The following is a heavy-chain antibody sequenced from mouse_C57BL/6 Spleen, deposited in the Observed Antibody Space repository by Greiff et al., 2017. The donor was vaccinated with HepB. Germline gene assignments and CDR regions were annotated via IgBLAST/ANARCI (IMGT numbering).Heavy chain of an antibody. D-gene: IGHD1-1*01. CDR2: IHPNSGST. V-gene: IGHV1-64*01. CDR3: ASGIYYFAQGYFDV. J-gene: IGHJ1*03. Sequence: VQLQQPGAELVKPGASVKLSCKASGYTFTSYWMHWVKQRPGQGREWIGMIHPNSGSTNYNEKFKSKSTLTVDKSSSTAYMQLSSLTSADSAVYYCASGIYYFAQGYFDVWGTGTTVTVSS. CDR1: GYTFTSYW.